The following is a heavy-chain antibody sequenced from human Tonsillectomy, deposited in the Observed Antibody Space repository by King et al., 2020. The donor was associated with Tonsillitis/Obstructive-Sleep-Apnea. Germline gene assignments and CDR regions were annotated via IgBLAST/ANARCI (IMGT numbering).Heavy chain of an antibody. CDR3: AKASTVGIYWYFDL. CDR1: GFMFSDHY. CDR2: TRNKARSYTT. D-gene: IGHD4-11*01. Sequence: VQLVESGGGLVQPGGSLRLSCVASGFMFSDHYMDWVRQAPGKGREWIARTRNKARSYTTEYAASGKGRFTISRDNSENSLYLQMNSLETEDTAVYYCAKASTVGIYWYFDLWGRGALVTVSS. V-gene: IGHV3-72*01. J-gene: IGHJ2*01.